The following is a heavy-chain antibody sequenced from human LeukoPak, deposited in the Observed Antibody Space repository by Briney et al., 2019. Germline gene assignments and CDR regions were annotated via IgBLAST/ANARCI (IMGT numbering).Heavy chain of an antibody. CDR2: IYSGGST. Sequence: GGSLRLSCAASGFTVSSNYMSWVRQAPGKGLEWVSVIYSGGSTYYADSVKGRFTISRDNSKNTLYLQMNSLRAEDTAVYYGARGGYYGSGRPKWNAFDIWGQGTMVTVSS. CDR3: ARGGYYGSGRPKWNAFDI. D-gene: IGHD3-10*01. V-gene: IGHV3-66*01. J-gene: IGHJ3*02. CDR1: GFTVSSNY.